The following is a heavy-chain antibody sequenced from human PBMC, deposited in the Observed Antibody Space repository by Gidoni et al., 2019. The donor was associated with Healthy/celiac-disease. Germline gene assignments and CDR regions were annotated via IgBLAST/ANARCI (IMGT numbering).Heavy chain of an antibody. CDR2: IWYDGSNK. J-gene: IGHJ4*02. CDR1: GFPFSGYG. Sequence: QVQLVESGGGVVQPGRSLRLSCAASGFPFSGYGMHWVRQAPGKGLEWVAVIWYDGSNKYYADSVKGRFTISRDNSKNTLYLQMNSLRAEDTAVYYCARDLTVTNGLDYWGQGTLVTVSS. V-gene: IGHV3-33*01. D-gene: IGHD4-17*01. CDR3: ARDLTVTNGLDY.